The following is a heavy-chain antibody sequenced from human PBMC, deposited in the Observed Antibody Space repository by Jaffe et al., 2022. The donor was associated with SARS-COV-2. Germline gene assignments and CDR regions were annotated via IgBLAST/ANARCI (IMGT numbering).Heavy chain of an antibody. Sequence: EVQLVQSGAEVKEPGESLRISCQGSGYSFTSHWISWVRQMPGKGLEWMGRIDPTDSFTKYSPSFQGHVAISVDKSINTAYLQWSSLKASDTALYYCARHMESGHWFASFDNWGQGTLVTVSS. D-gene: IGHD3-10*01. V-gene: IGHV5-10-1*03. CDR3: ARHMESGHWFASFDN. CDR1: GYSFTSHW. CDR2: IDPTDSFT. J-gene: IGHJ4*02.